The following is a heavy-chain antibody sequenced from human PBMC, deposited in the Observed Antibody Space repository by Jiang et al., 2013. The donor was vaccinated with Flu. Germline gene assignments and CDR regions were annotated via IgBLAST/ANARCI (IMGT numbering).Heavy chain of an antibody. CDR2: IHPGNGNT. D-gene: IGHD1/OR15-1a*01. J-gene: IGHJ4*02. CDR1: GYTFTKFT. CDR3: ARDDGTTWLQDS. Sequence: CKTSGYTFTKFTXHWVRQAPGQRLEWMGWIHPGNGNTKYSQKFQGRVTITSDTSASTVYMELSGLRSEDTAVYFCARDDGTTWLQDSWGQGTLVTVSS. V-gene: IGHV1-3*01.